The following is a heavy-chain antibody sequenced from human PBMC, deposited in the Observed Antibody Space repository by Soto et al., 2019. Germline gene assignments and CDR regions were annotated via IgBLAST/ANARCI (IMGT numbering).Heavy chain of an antibody. CDR1: GFTLSYYY. D-gene: IGHD3-10*01. V-gene: IGHV3-11*01. CDR2: ISISGTTI. CDR3: ARVRGDVYYNF. Sequence: QVQLVESGGGVVKHGGSLRLSCAASGFTLSYYYMTWIRQAPGKGLEWVSDISISGTTIHYADSVRGRFTISRDNAKNSLWLQMHTLRAADTAVYYCARVRGDVYYNFWGPGTLVTVSS. J-gene: IGHJ4*02.